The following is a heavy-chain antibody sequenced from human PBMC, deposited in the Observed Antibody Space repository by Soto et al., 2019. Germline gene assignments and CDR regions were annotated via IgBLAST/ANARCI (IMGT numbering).Heavy chain of an antibody. CDR3: ARGGPYSRTWYFDY. CDR1: GGSITGYY. V-gene: IGHV4-59*08. J-gene: IGHJ4*02. CDR2: IYHTGST. D-gene: IGHD1-26*01. Sequence: SETLSLTCNVSGGSITGYYWSWLRQPPGKGLEWIGFIYHTGSTDYNPSLQSRVTISVDTSKNQLSLKLTSVTVADTAVYYCARGGPYSRTWYFDYWGQGTLVTVSS.